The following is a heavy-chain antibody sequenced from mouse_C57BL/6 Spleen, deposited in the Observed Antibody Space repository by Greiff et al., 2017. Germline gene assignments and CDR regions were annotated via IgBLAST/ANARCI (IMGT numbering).Heavy chain of an antibody. J-gene: IGHJ2*01. Sequence: VQLQQSGPELVKPGASVKISCKASGYTFTDYYMNWVKQSHGKSLEWIGDINPNNGGTSYNQKFKGKATLTVDKSSSTAYMELRSLTSEDSAVYYCALYGSSYLDYWGQGTTLTVSS. CDR1: GYTFTDYY. CDR3: ALYGSSYLDY. D-gene: IGHD1-1*01. V-gene: IGHV1-26*01. CDR2: INPNNGGT.